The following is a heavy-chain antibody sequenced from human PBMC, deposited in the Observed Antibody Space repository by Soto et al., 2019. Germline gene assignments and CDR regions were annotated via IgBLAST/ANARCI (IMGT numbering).Heavy chain of an antibody. CDR2: ISYDGSNK. Sequence: PGGSLRLSCAASGFTFSSYAMHWVRQAPGKGLEWVAVISYDGSNKYYADSVKGRFTISRDNSKNTLYLQMNSLRAEDTAVYYCARDCSSTSCYRAFDIWGQGTMVTVS. CDR3: ARDCSSTSCYRAFDI. D-gene: IGHD2-2*02. CDR1: GFTFSSYA. V-gene: IGHV3-30-3*01. J-gene: IGHJ3*02.